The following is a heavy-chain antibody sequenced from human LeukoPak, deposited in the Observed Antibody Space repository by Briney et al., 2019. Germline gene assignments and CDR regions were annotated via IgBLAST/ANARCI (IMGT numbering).Heavy chain of an antibody. CDR1: GFTFSSYS. D-gene: IGHD4-17*01. CDR3: ARVNGYGDNEVSYYMDV. CDR2: ISSSSSYI. V-gene: IGHV3-21*01. J-gene: IGHJ6*03. Sequence: GGSLRLSCAASGFTFSSYSMNWVRQAPGKGLEWVSSISSSSSYIYYADSVKGRFTISRDNAKNSLYLQMNSLRAEDTAVYYCARVNGYGDNEVSYYMDVWGKGTTVTVSS.